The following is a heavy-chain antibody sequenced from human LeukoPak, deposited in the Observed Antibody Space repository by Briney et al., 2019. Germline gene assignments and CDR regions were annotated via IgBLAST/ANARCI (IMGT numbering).Heavy chain of an antibody. CDR1: GFTCSNYA. V-gene: IGHV3-23*01. D-gene: IGHD3-16*01. J-gene: IGHJ6*02. CDR2: ISGSGDIT. Sequence: GGSLRLSCAASGFTCSNYAMSWVRQAPGKGLEWVSAISGSGDITYYADSVKGRFTISRDDSRNTLYLQMNSLRAEDTAIYYCAKVTGGNMITFGGLDVWGQGTTVTVSS. CDR3: AKVTGGNMITFGGLDV.